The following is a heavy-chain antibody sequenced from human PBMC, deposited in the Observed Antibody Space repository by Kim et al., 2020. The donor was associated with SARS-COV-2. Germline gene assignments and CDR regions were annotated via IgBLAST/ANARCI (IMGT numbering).Heavy chain of an antibody. D-gene: IGHD3-9*01. CDR3: AKGGPIRYFGGVLLVGGYYFDP. Sequence: SETLSLTCTVSGGSISSTSYYWGWIRQPPGKGLEWIGSIYYSGSTYYNPSLKSRVTISVDTSKNQFSLKLSSVTAADTAVYYRAKGGPIRYFGGVLLVGGYYFDPWGQGTLVTVSS. CDR2: IYYSGST. V-gene: IGHV4-39*01. CDR1: GGSISSTSYY. J-gene: IGHJ5*02.